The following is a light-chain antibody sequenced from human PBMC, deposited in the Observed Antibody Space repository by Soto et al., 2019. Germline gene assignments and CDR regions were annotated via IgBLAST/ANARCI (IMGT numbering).Light chain of an antibody. CDR3: QQYNKWPYT. CDR2: RAS. V-gene: IGKV3-15*01. Sequence: EIVMTQSPATLSVSPGGSATLSCRASQHVSSNLAWYRQKPGQPPTLLIYRASTRATGIPVTFSGSGSGTEFTLTISSLQSEDFAVYYCQQYNKWPYTFGQGTKLEI. J-gene: IGKJ2*01. CDR1: QHVSSN.